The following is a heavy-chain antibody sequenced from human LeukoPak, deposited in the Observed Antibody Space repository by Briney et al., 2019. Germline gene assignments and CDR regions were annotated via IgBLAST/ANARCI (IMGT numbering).Heavy chain of an antibody. Sequence: GASVKVSCKASGYTFTSHDINWVRQATGQGLEWMGWMNPNSGNTGYAQKFQGRVTITRNTSISTAYMELSSLRSEDTAVYYCARGFFGSGWYSYYYMDVWGKGTTVTVSS. V-gene: IGHV1-8*03. D-gene: IGHD6-19*01. CDR2: MNPNSGNT. CDR3: ARGFFGSGWYSYYYMDV. J-gene: IGHJ6*03. CDR1: GYTFTSHD.